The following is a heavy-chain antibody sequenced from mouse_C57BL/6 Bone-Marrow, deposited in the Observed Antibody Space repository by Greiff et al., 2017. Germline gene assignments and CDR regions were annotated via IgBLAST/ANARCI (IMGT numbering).Heavy chain of an antibody. CDR2: IYPGGGYT. V-gene: IGHV1-63*01. J-gene: IGHJ3*01. CDR1: GYTFTNYW. Sequence: QVQLQQSGAELVRPGTSVKMSCKASGYTFTNYWIGWAKQRPGHGLEWIGDIYPGGGYTNYNAKLKGKATLTADKSYSTAYMQFSSLTSEDSAIYYCARFGDYDGFAYWGQGTLVTVSA. D-gene: IGHD2-4*01. CDR3: ARFGDYDGFAY.